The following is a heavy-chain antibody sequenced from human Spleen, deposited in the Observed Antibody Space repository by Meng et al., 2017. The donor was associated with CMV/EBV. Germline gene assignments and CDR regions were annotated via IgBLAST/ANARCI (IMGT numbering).Heavy chain of an antibody. D-gene: IGHD2-15*01. V-gene: IGHV3-48*03. J-gene: IGHJ6*02. Sequence: GESLKISCAASGFIFSNSPMHWVRQAPGKGLEWVSYISRSGTTIYYADSVKGRFTISRDNAENSVFLQMNSLRAEDTAVYYCARDMGGGGLYYYYGMDVWGQGTTVTVSS. CDR3: ARDMGGGGLYYYYGMDV. CDR1: GFIFSNSP. CDR2: ISRSGTTI.